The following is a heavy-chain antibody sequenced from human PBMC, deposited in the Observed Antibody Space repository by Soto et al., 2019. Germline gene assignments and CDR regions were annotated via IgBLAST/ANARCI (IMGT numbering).Heavy chain of an antibody. V-gene: IGHV3-23*01. CDR1: GFTFSSYA. D-gene: IGHD6-6*01. Sequence: EVQLLESGGGLVQPGGSLRLSCAASGFTFSSYAMSWVRQAPGKGLEWVSAISGSGGSTYYADSVKGRFTISRDNSKNTLYLQMHSLSAEDTAVYYCAKVVPRLNDAFDIWGQGTMVTVSS. CDR3: AKVVPRLNDAFDI. J-gene: IGHJ3*02. CDR2: ISGSGGST.